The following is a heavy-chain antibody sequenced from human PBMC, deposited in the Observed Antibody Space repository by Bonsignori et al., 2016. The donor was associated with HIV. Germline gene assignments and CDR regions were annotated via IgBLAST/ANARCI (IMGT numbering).Heavy chain of an antibody. D-gene: IGHD2-2*01. CDR1: GFTFSSYA. V-gene: IGHV3-23*01. J-gene: IGHJ4*02. Sequence: GESLKISCAASGFTFSSYAMSWVRQAPGKGLEWVSSISGGGGSVYYGDSVKGRFTISRDNSKSTLYLQMSSLRADDTAVYYCASFLGNCSSAGCEAVDYWAQGTLVTVSS. CDR3: ASFLGNCSSAGCEAVDY. CDR2: ISGGGGSV.